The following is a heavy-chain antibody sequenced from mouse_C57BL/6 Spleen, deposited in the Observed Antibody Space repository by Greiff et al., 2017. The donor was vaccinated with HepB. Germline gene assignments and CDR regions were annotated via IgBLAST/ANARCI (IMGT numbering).Heavy chain of an antibody. CDR3: TRDSNYEGFAY. CDR1: GYTFTDYE. J-gene: IGHJ3*01. D-gene: IGHD2-5*01. Sequence: VKLLESGAELVRPGASVTLSCKASGYTFTDYEMHWVKQTPVHGLEWIGAIDPETGGTAYNQKFKGKAILTADKSSSTAYMELRSLTSEDSAVYYCTRDSNYEGFAYWGQGTLVTVSA. CDR2: IDPETGGT. V-gene: IGHV1-15*01.